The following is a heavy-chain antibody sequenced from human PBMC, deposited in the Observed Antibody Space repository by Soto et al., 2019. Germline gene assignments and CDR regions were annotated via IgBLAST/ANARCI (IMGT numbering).Heavy chain of an antibody. J-gene: IGHJ4*02. Sequence: GESLKISCAASGFTFSSYAMSWVRQAPGKGLEWVSAISGSGGSTYYADSVKGRFTISRDNSKNTLYLQMNSLRAEDTAVYYCAKDKPHLQWQFDYWGQGTLVTVSS. V-gene: IGHV3-23*01. D-gene: IGHD6-19*01. CDR3: AKDKPHLQWQFDY. CDR1: GFTFSSYA. CDR2: ISGSGGST.